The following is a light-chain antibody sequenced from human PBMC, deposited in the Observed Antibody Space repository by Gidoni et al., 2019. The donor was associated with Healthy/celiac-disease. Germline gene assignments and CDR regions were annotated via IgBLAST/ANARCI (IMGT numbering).Light chain of an antibody. CDR2: QDS. V-gene: IGLV3-1*01. CDR3: QAWDSSTSDWV. J-gene: IGLJ3*02. Sequence: SYELTQPPSVSVSPRQTASITCSGDKLGDKYACWYQQKPGQSPVLVIYQDSKRPSGIPERFSGSNSGNTATLTISGTQAMDEADYYCQAWDSSTSDWVFGGGTKLTVL. CDR1: KLGDKY.